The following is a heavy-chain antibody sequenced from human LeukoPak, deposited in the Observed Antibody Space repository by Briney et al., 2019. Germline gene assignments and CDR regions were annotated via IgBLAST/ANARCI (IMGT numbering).Heavy chain of an antibody. CDR2: ISSSSSYI. D-gene: IGHD4-11*01. Sequence: GGSLRLSRAASGFTFSSYSMNWVRQAPGKGLEWVSSISSSSSYIYYADSVKGRFTISRDNAKNSLYLQMNSLRAEDAAVYYCARDDRDMTTVTTLDYWGQGTLVTVSS. CDR3: ARDDRDMTTVTTLDY. J-gene: IGHJ4*02. V-gene: IGHV3-21*01. CDR1: GFTFSSYS.